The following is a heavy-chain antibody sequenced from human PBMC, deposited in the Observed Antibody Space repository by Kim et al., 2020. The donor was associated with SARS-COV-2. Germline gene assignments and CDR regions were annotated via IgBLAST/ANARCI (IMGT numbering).Heavy chain of an antibody. J-gene: IGHJ4*02. CDR3: ARDGYYYDSSGYSSPPKALDY. CDR1: GYTFTSYY. D-gene: IGHD3-22*01. V-gene: IGHV1-46*01. Sequence: ASVKVSCKASGYTFTSYYMHWVRQAPGQGLEWMGIINPSGGSTSYAQKFQGRVTMTRDTSTSTVYMELSSLRSEDTAVYYCARDGYYYDSSGYSSPPKALDYWGQGTLVTVSS. CDR2: INPSGGST.